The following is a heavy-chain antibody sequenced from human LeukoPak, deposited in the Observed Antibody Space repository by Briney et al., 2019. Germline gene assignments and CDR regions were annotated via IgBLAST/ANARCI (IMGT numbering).Heavy chain of an antibody. J-gene: IGHJ4*02. D-gene: IGHD3-22*01. CDR3: ARHEHYYDRSGYYRPTWQFDY. CDR2: IVVGSGNT. CDR1: GFTFTSSA. V-gene: IGHV1-58*02. Sequence: SVKVSCKASGFTFTSSAMQWVRQARGQRLEWIGWIVVGSGNTNYAQKFQERVTITRDMSTSTAYMELRSLRSDDTAVYYCARHEHYYDRSGYYRPTWQFDYWGQGTLVTVSS.